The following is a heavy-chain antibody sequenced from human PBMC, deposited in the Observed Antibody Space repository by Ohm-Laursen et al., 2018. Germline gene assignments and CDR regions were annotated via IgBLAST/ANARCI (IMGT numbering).Heavy chain of an antibody. Sequence: GSSVKVSCKASGGTFSSYAISWVRQAPGQGLEWMGGIIPIFGTANYAQKFQGRVTITADESTSTAYMELSSLRSEDTAVYYCAIGDVLRYFDWLIYGMDVWGQGTTVTVSS. J-gene: IGHJ6*02. V-gene: IGHV1-69*01. D-gene: IGHD3-9*01. CDR2: IIPIFGTA. CDR3: AIGDVLRYFDWLIYGMDV. CDR1: GGTFSSYA.